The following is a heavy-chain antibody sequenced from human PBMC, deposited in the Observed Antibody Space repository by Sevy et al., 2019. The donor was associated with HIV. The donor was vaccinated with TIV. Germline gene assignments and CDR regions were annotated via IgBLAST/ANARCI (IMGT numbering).Heavy chain of an antibody. Sequence: ASVKVSCKASGYTFTGYYMHWVRQAPGQGLEWMGWINPNSGGTNYAQKFQGRVTMTRDTSISTAYMELSRLRSDDTVVYYCASSAYYYQTHDYWGQGTLVTVSS. CDR1: GYTFTGYY. J-gene: IGHJ4*02. D-gene: IGHD3-10*01. CDR3: ASSAYYYQTHDY. CDR2: INPNSGGT. V-gene: IGHV1-2*02.